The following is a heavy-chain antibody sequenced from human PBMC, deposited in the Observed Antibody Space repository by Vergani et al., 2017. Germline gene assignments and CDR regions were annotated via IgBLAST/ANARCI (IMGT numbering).Heavy chain of an antibody. V-gene: IGHV3-53*02. CDR3: ARGMVRGVMGYYYGMDV. J-gene: IGHJ6*02. CDR2: IYSGGST. D-gene: IGHD3-10*01. CDR1: GFTVSSNY. Sequence: EVQLVETGGGLIQPGGSLRLSCAASGFTVSSNYMSWVRQAPGKGLEWVSVIYSGGSTYYADSVKGRFTISRDNSKNTLYLQMNSLRAEDTAVYYCARGMVRGVMGYYYGMDVWGQGTTVTVSS.